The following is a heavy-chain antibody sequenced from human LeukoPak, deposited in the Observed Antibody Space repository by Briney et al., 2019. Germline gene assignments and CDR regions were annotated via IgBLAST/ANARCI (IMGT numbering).Heavy chain of an antibody. CDR3: ARDRLLSPVATFYY. V-gene: IGHV3-33*01. Sequence: GGSLRLSCAASGFTFSSYGMHWVRQAPGKGLEWVAVIWYDGSNKYYADSVKGRFTISRDNSKNTLYLQMNSLRAEDTAVYYCARDRLLSPVATFYYWGQGTLVTVPS. CDR1: GFTFSSYG. CDR2: IWYDGSNK. D-gene: IGHD5-12*01. J-gene: IGHJ4*02.